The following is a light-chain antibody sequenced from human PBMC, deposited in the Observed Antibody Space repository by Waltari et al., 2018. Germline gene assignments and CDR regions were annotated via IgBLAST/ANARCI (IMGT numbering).Light chain of an antibody. V-gene: IGLV2-23*02. CDR1: RHDVGSYRL. Sequence: QSALTQPASVSGSPGMSITISCNGTRHDVGSYRLVSWYQQHPGKAPQLIIFEVTQRPSGVSDRFSGSKSDNTASLTISGLQAEDEADYFCCSYAGTSTMVFGGGTKLTVL. J-gene: IGLJ3*02. CDR2: EVT. CDR3: CSYAGTSTMV.